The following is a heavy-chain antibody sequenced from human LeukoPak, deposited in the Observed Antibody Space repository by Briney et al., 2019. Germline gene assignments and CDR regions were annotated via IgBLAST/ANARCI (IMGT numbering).Heavy chain of an antibody. V-gene: IGHV4-4*02. J-gene: IGHJ5*02. CDR3: ARHADFRWLSTNWFDP. CDR1: GGSIFSSNW. CDR2: IFHSGST. Sequence: SETLSLTCAVSGGSIFSSNWWSWVRQPPGKGLEWIGQIFHSGSTSYSPSLKSRVTISVDKSKNQFSLKLSSVTAADTAVYYCARHADFRWLSTNWFDPWGQGTLVTVSS. D-gene: IGHD3-22*01.